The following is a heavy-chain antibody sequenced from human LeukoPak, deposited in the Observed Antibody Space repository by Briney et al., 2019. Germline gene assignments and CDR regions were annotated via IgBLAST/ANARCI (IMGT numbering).Heavy chain of an antibody. J-gene: IGHJ4*02. V-gene: IGHV3-48*04. Sequence: GGSLRLSCITSGFTFSSYAMSWIRQAPGKGLEWVSYISSSGSTIYYADSVKGRFTISRDNAKNTLYLQMNSLRAEDTAVYYCARDSAMVSYWGQGTLVTVSS. D-gene: IGHD5-18*01. CDR1: GFTFSSYA. CDR3: ARDSAMVSY. CDR2: ISSSGSTI.